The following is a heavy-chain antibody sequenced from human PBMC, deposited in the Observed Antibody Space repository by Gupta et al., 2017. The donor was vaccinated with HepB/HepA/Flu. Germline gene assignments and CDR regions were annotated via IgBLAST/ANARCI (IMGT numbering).Heavy chain of an antibody. CDR3: ARALRYFDWLIDY. J-gene: IGHJ4*02. Sequence: EVQLVESGGGLLKPGGSLRLSCAASGFTFSSYRMNWVRQAPGKGLEWVSSISSSSSYIYYADSVKGRFTISRDNAKNSLYLQMNSLRAEDTAVYYCARALRYFDWLIDYWGQGTLVTVSS. CDR1: GFTFSSYR. D-gene: IGHD3-9*01. CDR2: ISSSSSYI. V-gene: IGHV3-21*01.